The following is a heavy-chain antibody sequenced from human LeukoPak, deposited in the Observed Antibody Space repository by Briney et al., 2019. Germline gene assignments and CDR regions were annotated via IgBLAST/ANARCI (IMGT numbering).Heavy chain of an antibody. Sequence: PGGSLRLSCAASGFTFDDNGMSWVRQAPGKGLEWVSGLNWNGGSTGYAGSVKGRFTISRDNAKNSLYLQMNSLRVEDTALYYCATHSYYYGSGSYPHYLDYWGRGTLVTVSA. J-gene: IGHJ4*02. CDR3: ATHSYYYGSGSYPHYLDY. D-gene: IGHD3-10*01. CDR1: GFTFDDNG. CDR2: LNWNGGST. V-gene: IGHV3-20*04.